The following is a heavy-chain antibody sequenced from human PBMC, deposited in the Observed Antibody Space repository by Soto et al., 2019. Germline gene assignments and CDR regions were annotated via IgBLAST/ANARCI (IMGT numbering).Heavy chain of an antibody. J-gene: IGHJ2*01. V-gene: IGHV3-23*01. D-gene: IGHD7-27*01. CDR2: ISGGGDAA. CDR1: GFTFINYA. CDR3: ARKILGSTTRPNDWYFDL. Sequence: EVQVLESGGGLVQPGGSLRLSCAGSGFTFINYAMNWGRQAPGKGLEWVSSISGGGDAAFFPGSARGRFTVSGANSKNTVTQQMNSVGVDDTAVYYCARKILGSTTRPNDWYFDLWGRGTLVTVSS.